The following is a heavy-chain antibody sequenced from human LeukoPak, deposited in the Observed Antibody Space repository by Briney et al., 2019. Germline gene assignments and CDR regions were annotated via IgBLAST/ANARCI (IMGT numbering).Heavy chain of an antibody. CDR3: ARHALNYYCSGSSGGFDY. CDR1: GFTFSSYA. D-gene: IGHD3-10*01. V-gene: IGHV3-30*04. CDR2: ISYDGSNK. J-gene: IGHJ4*02. Sequence: GGSLRLSCAASGFTFSSYAMHWVRQAPGRGLEWVAFISYDGSNKYYADSVKGRFTISRDNSKNTLYLQMNSLRAEDTAVYYCARHALNYYCSGSSGGFDYWGQGTLVTVSS.